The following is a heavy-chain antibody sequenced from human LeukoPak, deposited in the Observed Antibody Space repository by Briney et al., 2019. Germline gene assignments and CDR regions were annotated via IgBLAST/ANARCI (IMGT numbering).Heavy chain of an antibody. J-gene: IGHJ4*02. CDR1: GGSISSYY. CDR3: AREIEMARIGV. CDR2: IYYSGST. V-gene: IGHV4-59*01. Sequence: MPSETLSLTCTVSGGSISSYYWSWIRQPPGKGLEWIGYIYYSGSTNSNPSLKSRVTISVDTSKNQFSLTLGSVTAADTAVYYCAREIEMARIGVWGQGTLVTVSS. D-gene: IGHD5-24*01.